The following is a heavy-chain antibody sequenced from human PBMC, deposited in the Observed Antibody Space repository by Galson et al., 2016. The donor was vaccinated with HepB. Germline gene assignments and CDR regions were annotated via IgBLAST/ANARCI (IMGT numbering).Heavy chain of an antibody. J-gene: IGHJ4*02. Sequence: SLRLSCAASGFTVRNTYMSWVRQFPGKGLECVSVIFSGGTTFYADSVMGRFTISRDNSKNTLYLQMRNLRAEDSALYYCARDSGYNEHGGFDDWGQGTLVTVSS. CDR1: GFTVRNTY. CDR3: ARDSGYNEHGGFDD. V-gene: IGHV3-66*02. D-gene: IGHD5-24*01. CDR2: IFSGGTT.